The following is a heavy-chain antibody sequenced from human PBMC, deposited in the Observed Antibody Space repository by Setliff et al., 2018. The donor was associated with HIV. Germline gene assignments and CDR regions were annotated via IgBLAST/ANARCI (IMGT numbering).Heavy chain of an antibody. J-gene: IGHJ6*02. V-gene: IGHV5-51*01. CDR1: GYSFTNFW. Sequence: GESLKISCQASGYSFTNFWIGWVRQMPGKGLEWMGVFYPGDSDTRYSPSFQGQVTISADRSITTAFLQWSSLKASDTAIYYCATLQPDSVDVWGQGTTVTVSS. CDR3: ATLQPDSVDV. CDR2: FYPGDSDT.